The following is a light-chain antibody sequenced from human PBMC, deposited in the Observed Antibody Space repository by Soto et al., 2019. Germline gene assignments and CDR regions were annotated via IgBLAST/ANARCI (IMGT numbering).Light chain of an antibody. J-gene: IGKJ1*01. CDR2: KAS. Sequence: DIQMTQSPSTLSGSVGDRVTITCRASQTISSWLAWYQQKPGKAPKLLIYKASTLKSGVPSRFSGSGSGTEFTLTISSPQPDDFATYYCQHYNSYSEAFGQVAKV. CDR3: QHYNSYSEA. CDR1: QTISSW. V-gene: IGKV1-5*03.